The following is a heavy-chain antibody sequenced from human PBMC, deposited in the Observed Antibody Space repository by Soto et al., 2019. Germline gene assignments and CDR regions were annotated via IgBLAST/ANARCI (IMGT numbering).Heavy chain of an antibody. J-gene: IGHJ4*02. Sequence: QVQLQQWGAGLLKPSETLSLTCAVNSESLSGYYWSWIRQSPGKGLEWIGEIDGSGNTNYSPSLMSRVARSVDTSKNHFSLNLNSVSAADTAAYYCVGARGRLVGFDYWGQGTLVTVSS. CDR3: VGARGRLVGFDY. CDR1: SESLSGYY. CDR2: IDGSGNT. V-gene: IGHV4-34*01. D-gene: IGHD1-26*01.